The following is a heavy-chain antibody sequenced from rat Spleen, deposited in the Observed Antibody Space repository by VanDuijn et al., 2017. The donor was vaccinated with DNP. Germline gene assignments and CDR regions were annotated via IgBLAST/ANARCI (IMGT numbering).Heavy chain of an antibody. Sequence: EVQLVESGGGLVQPGRSMKLSCAASGFTFSDYGMAWVLQAPTKGLDWVASISYDGGSTYYRDSVKGRFTFSRDNAKSTLYLQMESLRSEDTATYYCSKVPSPYWYFDFWGPGTMVTVSS. CDR3: SKVPSPYWYFDF. CDR2: ISYDGGST. V-gene: IGHV5-20*01. J-gene: IGHJ1*01. CDR1: GFTFSDYG.